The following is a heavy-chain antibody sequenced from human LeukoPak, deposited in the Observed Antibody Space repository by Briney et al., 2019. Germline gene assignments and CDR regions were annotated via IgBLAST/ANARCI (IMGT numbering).Heavy chain of an antibody. CDR2: IYYSGST. J-gene: IGHJ4*02. V-gene: IGHV4-59*01. D-gene: IGHD2-15*01. CDR3: ARRGGSGYCSGGSCIDY. Sequence: SETLSLTCAVSGGSISGYYWSWIRQPPGKGLEWIGYIYYSGSTNYNPSLKSRVTISVDTSKNQFSLKLSSVTAADTAVYYCARRGGSGYCSGGSCIDYWAREPWSLSPQ. CDR1: GGSISGYY.